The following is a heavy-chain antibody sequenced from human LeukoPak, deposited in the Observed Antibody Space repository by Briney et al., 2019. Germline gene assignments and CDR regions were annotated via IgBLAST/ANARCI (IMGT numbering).Heavy chain of an antibody. J-gene: IGHJ3*02. V-gene: IGHV1-69*05. CDR2: IIPIFGTA. D-gene: IGHD4-17*01. CDR3: ARDPHGAPFRGAFDI. CDR1: GGTFSSYA. Sequence: SVTVSCKASGGTFSSYAISWVRQAPGQGLEWMGGIIPIFGTANYAQKFQGRVTITTDDSTTTAYMELSSLRSEDTAVYYCARDPHGAPFRGAFDIWAQGTMVTVSS.